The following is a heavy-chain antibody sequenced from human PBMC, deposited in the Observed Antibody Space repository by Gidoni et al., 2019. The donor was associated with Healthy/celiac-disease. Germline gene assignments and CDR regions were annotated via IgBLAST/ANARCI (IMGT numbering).Heavy chain of an antibody. V-gene: IGHV3-23*01. J-gene: IGHJ5*02. CDR1: GFNCSSYA. Sequence: EGQLLESGGGLVQPGGSMRLSCAASGFNCSSYAMSWVRQAPGKGLEWVSSISGSGGSTYYADSVKGRFTISRDNSKNTLYLQMNSLRAEDTAVYYCAKLANITIFGVVYAWFDPWGQGTLVTVSS. CDR2: ISGSGGST. CDR3: AKLANITIFGVVYAWFDP. D-gene: IGHD3-3*01.